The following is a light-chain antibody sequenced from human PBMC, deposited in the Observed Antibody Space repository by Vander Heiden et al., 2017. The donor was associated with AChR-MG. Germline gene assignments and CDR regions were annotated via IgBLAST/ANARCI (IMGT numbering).Light chain of an antibody. CDR2: GAS. CDR1: QSVNSRS. CDR3: QQYGSSLVT. V-gene: IGKV3-20*01. Sequence: EIVLTQSPGTLSLSPGERATLSCRASQSVNSRSIAWYQQRPGQAPRLLIYGASTRATGIPDRFSGSGSGTDFTLTISRLQPEDFAVFYCQQYGSSLVTFGQGTRLEIK. J-gene: IGKJ5*01.